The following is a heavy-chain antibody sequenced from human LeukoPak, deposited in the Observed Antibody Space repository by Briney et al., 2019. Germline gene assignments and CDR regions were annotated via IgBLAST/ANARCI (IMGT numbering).Heavy chain of an antibody. CDR3: ATETPPSGTYSVHFDS. D-gene: IGHD1-26*01. J-gene: IGHJ4*02. CDR2: FDFEDGET. V-gene: IGHV1-24*01. CDR1: GYSLSELS. Sequence: GASVKVSCKVSGYSLSELSIHWVRQAPGKGLEWMGGFDFEDGETLYAQKFRGGLTVTEDTSTDTSYMELSSLAYDDTAVYYCATETPPSGTYSVHFDSWGQGTLVTVSS.